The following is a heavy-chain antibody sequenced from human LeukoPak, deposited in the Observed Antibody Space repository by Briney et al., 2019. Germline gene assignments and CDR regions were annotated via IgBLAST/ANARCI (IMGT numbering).Heavy chain of an antibody. V-gene: IGHV3-30*02. J-gene: IGHJ4*02. CDR2: IRSDGNNN. Sequence: PGGSLRLSCAASEFTFSSYGMHWVRQAPGKGLEWVAFIRSDGNNNYYADSVKGRFTISRDNSKNTLFLQMNSLRAEDTAVYYCAKDGDRWQFDYWGQGTLVTVSS. CDR3: AKDGDRWQFDY. D-gene: IGHD7-27*01. CDR1: EFTFSSYG.